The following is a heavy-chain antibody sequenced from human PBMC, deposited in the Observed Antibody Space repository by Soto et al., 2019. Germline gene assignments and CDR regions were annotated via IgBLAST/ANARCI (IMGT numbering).Heavy chain of an antibody. Sequence: GGSLRLSCAASGFTFSSYAMSWVRQAPGKGLEWVSAISGSGGSTYYADSVKGRFTISRDNSKNTLYLQMNSLRAEDTAVYYCAKDAKRGYCSGGSCSQIDAFDIWGQGTMVTVSS. CDR2: ISGSGGST. CDR1: GFTFSSYA. J-gene: IGHJ3*02. CDR3: AKDAKRGYCSGGSCSQIDAFDI. D-gene: IGHD2-15*01. V-gene: IGHV3-23*01.